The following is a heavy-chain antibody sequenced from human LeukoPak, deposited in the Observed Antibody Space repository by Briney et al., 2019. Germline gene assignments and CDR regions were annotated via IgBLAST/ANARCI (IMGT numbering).Heavy chain of an antibody. Sequence: SVKVFCKASGGTFSSYAISWVRQAPGQGLEWMGGIIPIFGTANYAQKFQGRVTITTDESTSTAYTELSSLRSEDTAVYYCAREESSSDSRWFDPWGQGTLVTVSS. V-gene: IGHV1-69*05. CDR3: AREESSSDSRWFDP. J-gene: IGHJ5*02. D-gene: IGHD6-6*01. CDR2: IIPIFGTA. CDR1: GGTFSSYA.